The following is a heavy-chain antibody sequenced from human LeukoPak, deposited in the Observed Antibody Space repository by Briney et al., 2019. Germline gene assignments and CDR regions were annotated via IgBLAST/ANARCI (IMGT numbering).Heavy chain of an antibody. CDR1: GFTFSSYS. CDR2: ISSSSSYI. V-gene: IGHV3-21*01. D-gene: IGHD1-26*01. CDR3: ARDLSKLWWELLMGDY. Sequence: PGGSLRLSCAASGFTFSSYSMNWVRQAPGKGLEWVSSISSSSSYIYYADSVKGRFTISRDNAKNSLYLQMNSLRAEDTAVYYCARDLSKLWWELLMGDYWGQGTLVTVSS. J-gene: IGHJ4*02.